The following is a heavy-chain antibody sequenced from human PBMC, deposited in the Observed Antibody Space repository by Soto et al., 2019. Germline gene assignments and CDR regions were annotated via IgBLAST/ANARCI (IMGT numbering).Heavy chain of an antibody. V-gene: IGHV4-59*01. D-gene: IGHD6-19*01. CDR2: ISYTGSA. Sequence: SETLSLTCSVSGGSIRGSYCSWIRQPPEKGLEWIASISYTGSATHNPSLKSRVPVSVDTTENQCSLKLTSVTAADTATYYCATGGGWLQNSNLRGLYFDYWGQGALVTVSS. CDR3: ATGGGWLQNSNLRGLYFDY. J-gene: IGHJ4*02. CDR1: GGSIRGSY.